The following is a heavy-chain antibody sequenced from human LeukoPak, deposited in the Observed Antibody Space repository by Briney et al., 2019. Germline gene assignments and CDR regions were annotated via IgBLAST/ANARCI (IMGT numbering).Heavy chain of an antibody. J-gene: IGHJ4*02. V-gene: IGHV3-21*01. D-gene: IGHD2-2*01. Sequence: GGSLRLSCAASGFTFSSYSMNWVRQAPGKGLEWVSSISSSISYIYYADSVKGRFTISRDNAKNSLYLQMNSLRAEDTAVYYCARAGLFCSSTSCYGGSDYWGQGTLVTVSS. CDR2: ISSSISYI. CDR3: ARAGLFCSSTSCYGGSDY. CDR1: GFTFSSYS.